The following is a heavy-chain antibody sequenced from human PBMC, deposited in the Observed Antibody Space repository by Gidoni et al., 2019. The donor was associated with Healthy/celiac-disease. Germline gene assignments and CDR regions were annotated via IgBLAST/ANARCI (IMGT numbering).Heavy chain of an antibody. Sequence: EVQLVESGGGLVQPGGSLRLSCAASGFTFSSSSMNWVRQAPGKGLEWVSYISSSSSTIYYADSVKGRFTISRDNAKNSLYLQMNSLRAEDTAVYYCARDQRARTGEPEDSFDYWGQGTLVTVSS. V-gene: IGHV3-48*01. CDR3: ARDQRARTGEPEDSFDY. CDR1: GFTFSSSS. J-gene: IGHJ4*02. CDR2: ISSSSSTI. D-gene: IGHD7-27*01.